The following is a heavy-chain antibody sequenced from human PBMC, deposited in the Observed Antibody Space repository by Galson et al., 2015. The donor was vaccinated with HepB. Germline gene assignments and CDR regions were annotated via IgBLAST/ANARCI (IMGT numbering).Heavy chain of an antibody. CDR2: FDPEDGET. CDR1: GCTLTELS. J-gene: IGHJ5*02. V-gene: IGHV1-24*01. CDR3: ATLPGGLLWFGEFNWFDP. D-gene: IGHD3-10*01. Sequence: SVKVSCKVSGCTLTELSMHWVRQAPGKGLEWMGGFDPEDGETIYAQKFQGRVTMTEDTSTDTAYMELSSLRSEDTAVYYCATLPGGLLWFGEFNWFDPWGQGTLVTVSS.